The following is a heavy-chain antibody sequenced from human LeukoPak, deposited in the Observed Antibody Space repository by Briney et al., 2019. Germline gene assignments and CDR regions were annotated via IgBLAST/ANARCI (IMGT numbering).Heavy chain of an antibody. V-gene: IGHV3-23*01. CDR3: AKDKAQCSRTSCYEEGFDY. CDR2: ISGSGGST. CDR1: GFTFSSYG. Sequence: GGSLRLSCAASGFTFSSYGMSWVRQAPGKGLEWVSAISGSGGSTYYADSVKGRFTISRGNSKNTLYLQMNSLRAEDTAVYYCAKDKAQCSRTSCYEEGFDYWGQGTLVTVSS. D-gene: IGHD2-2*01. J-gene: IGHJ4*02.